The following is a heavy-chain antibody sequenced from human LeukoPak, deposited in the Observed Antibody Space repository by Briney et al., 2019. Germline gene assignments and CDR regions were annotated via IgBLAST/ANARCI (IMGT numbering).Heavy chain of an antibody. CDR1: GGSISSSSYY. CDR2: IYYSGST. D-gene: IGHD3-9*01. J-gene: IGHJ4*02. Sequence: SETLSLTCTVSGGSISSSSYYWGWIRQPPGKGLEWIGSIYYSGSTYYNPSLKSRVTISVGTSKNQFSLKLSSVTAADTAVYYCARLLRYFDWLLYGSTFDYWGQGTLVTVSS. V-gene: IGHV4-39*01. CDR3: ARLLRYFDWLLYGSTFDY.